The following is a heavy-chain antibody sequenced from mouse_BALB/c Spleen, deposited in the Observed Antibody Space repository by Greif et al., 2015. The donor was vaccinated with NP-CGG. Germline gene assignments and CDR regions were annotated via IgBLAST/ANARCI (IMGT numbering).Heavy chain of an antibody. J-gene: IGHJ3*01. CDR1: GYAFSSYW. D-gene: IGHD2-1*01. CDR3: AYGNYSWFAY. Sequence: VQLQQSGAELVRPGSSVKISCKASGYAFSSYWMNWVKQRPGQGLEWIGQIYPGDGDTNYNGKFKGKATLTADKSSSTAYMQLSSLTSEDSAVYFCAYGNYSWFAYWGQGTLVTVSA. CDR2: IYPGDGDT. V-gene: IGHV1-80*01.